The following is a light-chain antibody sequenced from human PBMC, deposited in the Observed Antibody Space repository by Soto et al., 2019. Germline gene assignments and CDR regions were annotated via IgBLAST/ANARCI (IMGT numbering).Light chain of an antibody. V-gene: IGKV3-15*01. CDR1: QSVDGY. Sequence: EVVMTQSPAILSLALGESATLSCRAIQSVDGYLAWYQQKPGQAPRLLIYGESPRATGVTARFIGGGYGTEFTITISSLQAEDSAVYYCQRYRKCPPITFGQGTLLETK. J-gene: IGKJ5*01. CDR2: GES. CDR3: QRYRKCPPIT.